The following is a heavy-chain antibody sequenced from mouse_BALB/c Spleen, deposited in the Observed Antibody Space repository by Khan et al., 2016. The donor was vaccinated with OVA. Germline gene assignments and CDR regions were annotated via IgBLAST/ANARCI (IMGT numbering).Heavy chain of an antibody. Sequence: VQLQQSGAEVVKPGASVKLSCTASGFNIKDTYIHWVKQRPEQGLEWIGRIDPATGNVKYDPKFQDKATITADTSSNTAYLHLTSLTSEDTAFYYCTRTEIHYYGSYAMDDWGLGTSVTVSS. D-gene: IGHD1-2*01. CDR2: IDPATGNV. CDR3: TRTEIHYYGSYAMDD. J-gene: IGHJ4*01. V-gene: IGHV14-3*02. CDR1: GFNIKDTY.